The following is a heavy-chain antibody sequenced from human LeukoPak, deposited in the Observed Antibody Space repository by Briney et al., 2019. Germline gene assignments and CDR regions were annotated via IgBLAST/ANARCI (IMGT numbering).Heavy chain of an antibody. Sequence: SGPTLVNHTQTLTLTCSFSGFSLSTSGLCVSWIRQPPRKALEWLARTDLDDDKYYSTSLKTRLTISKDTSKNQVVLTMTNMDPVDTATYYCARTSVDTAIDYWGQGTLVTVSS. CDR1: GFSLSTSGLC. CDR2: TDLDDDK. D-gene: IGHD5-18*01. V-gene: IGHV2-70*11. J-gene: IGHJ4*02. CDR3: ARTSVDTAIDY.